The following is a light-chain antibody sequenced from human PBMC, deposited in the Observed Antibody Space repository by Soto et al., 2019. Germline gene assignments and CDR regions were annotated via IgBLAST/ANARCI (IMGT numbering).Light chain of an antibody. Sequence: DIQMTQSPSSLSASVGDRVTITCRASQGISTYLAWYQQKPGKVPKLLIYAASTLQSGVPSRFSGSGAGTDFTLTISSLQPEDVATYYCQKYNSASRTFGPGTKVEIK. CDR2: AAS. CDR3: QKYNSASRT. V-gene: IGKV1-27*01. CDR1: QGISTY. J-gene: IGKJ1*01.